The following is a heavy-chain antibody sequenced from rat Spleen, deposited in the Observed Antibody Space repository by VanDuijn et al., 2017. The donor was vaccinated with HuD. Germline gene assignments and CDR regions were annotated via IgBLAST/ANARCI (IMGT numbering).Heavy chain of an antibody. V-gene: IGHV5-31*01. J-gene: IGHJ2*01. CDR1: GFTFNNYW. D-gene: IGHD1-1*01. CDR2: ITNPGSTT. CDR3: ARDPSTTVALDY. Sequence: EVQLVESGGGLVQPGGSLKLSCVVSGFTFNNYWMTWIRQAPGKGLEWVAAITNPGSTTYYPDSVRGRFTISRDDAETTLYLQMDSLRSEDTATYYCARDPSTTVALDYWGQGVMVTVSS.